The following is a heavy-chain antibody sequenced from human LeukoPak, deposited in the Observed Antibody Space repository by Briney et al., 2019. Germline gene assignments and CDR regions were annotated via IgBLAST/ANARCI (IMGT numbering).Heavy chain of an antibody. CDR2: ISGSGGST. CDR3: AKGTMIDYYFDY. D-gene: IGHD3-22*01. CDR1: GFTFSSYA. J-gene: IGHJ4*02. V-gene: IGHV3-23*01. Sequence: AGGSLRLSCAASGFTFSSYAMSWVRQAPGKGLEWVSAISGSGGSTYYADSVKGWFTISRDNSKNTLYLQMNSLRAEDTAVYYCAKGTMIDYYFDYWGQGTLVTVSS.